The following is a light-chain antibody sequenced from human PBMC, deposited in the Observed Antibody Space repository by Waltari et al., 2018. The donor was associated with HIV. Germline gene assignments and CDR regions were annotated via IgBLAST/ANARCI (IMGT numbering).Light chain of an antibody. Sequence: SYVLTQPPSVSVAPGKTARITCGGNKIESKRVHWYQQKPGQDLVLVIYYDSDRPSGSPERFSGSNSGNTASLTISGLQAEDDADYYCSSYTNTTTLVLFGGGTKLTVL. V-gene: IGLV3-21*01. J-gene: IGLJ2*01. CDR2: YDS. CDR3: SSYTNTTTLVL. CDR1: KIESKR.